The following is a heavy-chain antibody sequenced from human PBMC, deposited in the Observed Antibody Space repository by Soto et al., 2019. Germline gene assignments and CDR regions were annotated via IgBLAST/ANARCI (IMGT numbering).Heavy chain of an antibody. CDR1: GGSIRSRSYY. D-gene: IGHD1-26*01. CDR3: ARLVREGSYQDY. CDR2: ISYRGST. V-gene: IGHV4-39*01. J-gene: IGHJ4*02. Sequence: QLQLQESGPGLVKPSETLSLTCTVSGGSIRSRSYYWGWIRQPPGTGLEWIGSISYRGSTYYNPSLKSRVTISVDTSKNQCSLKLSSVTAADTAVYYCARLVREGSYQDYGGQGTLVTVSS.